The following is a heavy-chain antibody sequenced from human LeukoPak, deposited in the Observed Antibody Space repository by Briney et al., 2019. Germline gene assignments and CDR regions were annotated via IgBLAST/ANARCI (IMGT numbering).Heavy chain of an antibody. J-gene: IGHJ4*02. CDR2: TYYRSKWYN. V-gene: IGHV6-1*01. CDR3: ARDVGTTGWDTFDY. Sequence: SQTLSLTCAISGDSVFSNNGAWNWIRQSPSRGLEWLGRTYYRSKWYNDYAESLISRITISPVTSKNQFSLQLYSVTPEDTAVYYCARDVGTTGWDTFDYWGQGTLATVSS. D-gene: IGHD3-9*01. CDR1: GDSVFSNNGA.